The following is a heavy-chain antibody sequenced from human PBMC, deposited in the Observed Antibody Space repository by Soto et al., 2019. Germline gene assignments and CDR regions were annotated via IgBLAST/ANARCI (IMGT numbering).Heavy chain of an antibody. D-gene: IGHD6-19*01. V-gene: IGHV3-23*01. CDR1: GFTFSSYA. CDR3: ALAVAGPTAIGY. Sequence: PGGSLRLSCAASGFTFSSYAMSWVRQAPGKGLEWVSASSGSGGSTYYVDSVKGRFTISRDNSKNTLYLQMNSLRAEDTAVYYCALAVAGPTAIGYWGQGTLVTVSS. J-gene: IGHJ4*02. CDR2: SSGSGGST.